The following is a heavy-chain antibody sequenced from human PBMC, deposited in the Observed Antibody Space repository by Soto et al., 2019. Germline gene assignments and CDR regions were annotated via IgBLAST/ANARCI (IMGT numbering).Heavy chain of an antibody. D-gene: IGHD3-3*01. CDR1: GGSISSSSYY. Sequence: NPSETLSLTCTVSGGSISSSSYYWGWIRQPPGKGLEWIGSIYYSGSTYYNPSLKSRVTISVDTSKNQFSLKLSSVTAADTAVYYCARELRFLEWLSGDYYYYGMDVWGQGTTVTVSS. J-gene: IGHJ6*02. CDR2: IYYSGST. CDR3: ARELRFLEWLSGDYYYYGMDV. V-gene: IGHV4-39*01.